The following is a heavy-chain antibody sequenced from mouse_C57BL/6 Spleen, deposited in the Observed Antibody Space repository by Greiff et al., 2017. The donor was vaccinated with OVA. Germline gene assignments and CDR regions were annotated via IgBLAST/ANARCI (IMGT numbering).Heavy chain of an antibody. Sequence: VQLQESGAELVRPGASVTLSCKASGYTFTDYEMHWVKQTPVHGLEWIGAIDPETGGTAYNQKFKGKAILTADKSSSTAYMELRSLTSEDSAVYYCTRSVPLYDYDEGYCFDYWGQGTTLTVSS. V-gene: IGHV1-15*01. CDR3: TRSVPLYDYDEGYCFDY. CDR2: IDPETGGT. D-gene: IGHD2-4*01. J-gene: IGHJ2*01. CDR1: GYTFTDYE.